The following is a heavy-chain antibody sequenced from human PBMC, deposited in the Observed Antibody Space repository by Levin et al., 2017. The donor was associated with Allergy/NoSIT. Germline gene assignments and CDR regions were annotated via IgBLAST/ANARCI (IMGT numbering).Heavy chain of an antibody. V-gene: IGHV1-8*01. CDR1: GYTFTSYD. J-gene: IGHJ6*02. CDR3: ARVPAKYCSSTSCYTGVYYYYGMDV. D-gene: IGHD2-2*02. Sequence: PGESLKISCKASGYTFTSYDINWVRQATGQGLEWMGWMNPNSGNTGYAQKFQGRVTMTRNTSISTAYMELSSLRSEDTAVYYCARVPAKYCSSTSCYTGVYYYYGMDVWGQGTTVTVSS. CDR2: MNPNSGNT.